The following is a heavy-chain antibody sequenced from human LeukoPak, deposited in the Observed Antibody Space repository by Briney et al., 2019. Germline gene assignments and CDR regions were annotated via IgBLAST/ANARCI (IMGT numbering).Heavy chain of an antibody. CDR3: ARRGDGYNQGYFDY. D-gene: IGHD5-24*01. CDR1: GGTFSSYA. J-gene: IGHJ4*02. V-gene: IGHV1-69*05. CDR2: IIPIFGTA. Sequence: SVKVSCMASGGTFSSYAISWVRQAPGQGLEWMGGIIPIFGTANYAQKFQGRVTITTDESTSTAYMELSSLRSEDTAVYYCARRGDGYNQGYFDYWGQGTLVTVSS.